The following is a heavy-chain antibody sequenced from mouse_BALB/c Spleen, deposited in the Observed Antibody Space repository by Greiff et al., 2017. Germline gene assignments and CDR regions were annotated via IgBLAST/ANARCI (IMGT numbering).Heavy chain of an antibody. CDR1: GFTFTDYY. CDR3: ARQTLARFAY. CDR2: IRNKANGYTT. J-gene: IGHJ3*01. Sequence: EVQLQQSGGGLVQPGGSLRLSCATSGFTFTDYYMSWVRQPPGKALEWLGFIRNKANGYTTEYSASVKGRFTISRDNSQSILYLQMNTLRAEDSATYYCARQTLARFAYWGQGTLVTVSA. V-gene: IGHV7-3*02.